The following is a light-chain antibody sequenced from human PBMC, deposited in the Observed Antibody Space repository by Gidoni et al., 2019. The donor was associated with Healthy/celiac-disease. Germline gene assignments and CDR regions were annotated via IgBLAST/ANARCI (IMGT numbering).Light chain of an antibody. CDR2: AAS. CDR3: KQSYSTPRT. CDR1: QSISSY. V-gene: IGKV1-39*01. Sequence: IQMTQSPSSLSASVGDRVTITCRASQSISSYVNWYQQKPGKAPKLLIYAASSLHSGGPSRFSGRGSGTDFTLTISSLQPEDFATYYCKQSYSTPRTFGQGTKVEIK. J-gene: IGKJ1*01.